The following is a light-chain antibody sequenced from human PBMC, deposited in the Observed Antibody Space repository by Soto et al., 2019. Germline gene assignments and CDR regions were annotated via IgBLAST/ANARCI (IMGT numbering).Light chain of an antibody. CDR1: QTVSSSY. CDR3: QQFGSSLLT. V-gene: IGKV3-20*01. CDR2: GAS. Sequence: EIVLTQSPGTLYLSPGERATLSCRASQTVSSSYLAWYQQKPGQAPRLLLYGASNRATGIPARFSGSGSGTDFTLTISRLEPEDFAVYYCQQFGSSLLTFGGGTRVEIK. J-gene: IGKJ4*01.